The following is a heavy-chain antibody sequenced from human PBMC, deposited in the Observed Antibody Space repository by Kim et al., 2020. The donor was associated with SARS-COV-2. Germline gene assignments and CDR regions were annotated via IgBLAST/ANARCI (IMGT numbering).Heavy chain of an antibody. V-gene: IGHV4-34*01. CDR1: GGSFSGYY. CDR2: INHSGST. D-gene: IGHD6-25*01. CDR3: ARGSGGKSPHYYYYYGMDV. J-gene: IGHJ6*02. Sequence: SETLSLTCAVYGGSFSGYYWSWIRQPPGKGLEWIGEINHSGSTNYNPSLKSRVTISVDTSKNQFSLKLSSVTAADTAVYYCARGSGGKSPHYYYYYGMDVWGQGTTVTVSS.